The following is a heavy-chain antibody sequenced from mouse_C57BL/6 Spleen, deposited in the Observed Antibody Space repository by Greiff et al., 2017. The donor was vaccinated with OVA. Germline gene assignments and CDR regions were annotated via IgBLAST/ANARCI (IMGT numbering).Heavy chain of an antibody. J-gene: IGHJ4*01. CDR2: ISGGGGNT. D-gene: IGHD2-2*01. Sequence: DVKLVESGGGLVKPGGSLTLSCAASGFTFSSYTMSWVRQTPEKRLEWVATISGGGGNTYYPDSVKGRFTISRDNAKNTLYLHMSSLRSEDTALYYCARLGYYDAMDYWGQGTSVTVSS. V-gene: IGHV5-9*01. CDR1: GFTFSSYT. CDR3: ARLGYYDAMDY.